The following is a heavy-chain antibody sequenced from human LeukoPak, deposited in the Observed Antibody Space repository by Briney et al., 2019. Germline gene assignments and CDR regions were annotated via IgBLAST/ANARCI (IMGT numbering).Heavy chain of an antibody. CDR1: GFSFSNSG. J-gene: IGHJ4*02. D-gene: IGHD1-26*01. Sequence: GGSLRLSCGASGFSFSNSGMSWVRQAPGKGLEWVSAISGSGYSTYYADSVKGRFTISRDNSKNTLYLQMNSLRAEDTALYFCAQWSRYFDYWGQGTLVTVSS. CDR2: ISGSGYST. CDR3: AQWSRYFDY. V-gene: IGHV3-23*01.